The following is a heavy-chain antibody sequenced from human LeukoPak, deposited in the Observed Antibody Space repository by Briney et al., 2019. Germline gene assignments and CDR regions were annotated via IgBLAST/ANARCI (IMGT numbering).Heavy chain of an antibody. Sequence: GGSLRLSCAASGFTFSSYWMHWVRQAPGKGLVWVPRINTDGSSTSYADSVKGRFTISRDNAKNTLYLQMNSLRAEDTAMYYCARDRKAYYYDYWGQGTLVTVSS. CDR3: ARDRKAYYYDY. J-gene: IGHJ4*02. V-gene: IGHV3-74*01. CDR2: INTDGSST. CDR1: GFTFSSYW.